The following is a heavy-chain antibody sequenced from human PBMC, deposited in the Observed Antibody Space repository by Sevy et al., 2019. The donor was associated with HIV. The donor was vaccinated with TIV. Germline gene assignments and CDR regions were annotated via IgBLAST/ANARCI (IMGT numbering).Heavy chain of an antibody. J-gene: IGHJ6*02. CDR2: ISFDESDK. Sequence: GGSLRLSCAASGFAFTNYYAMHWVRQAPGKGLEWVALISFDESDKYYADSVKGRFTISRDNFKNTLYLQMNSLTTEDTAVYYCARPRANYVDNYFFHAMDVWGQGTTVTVSS. D-gene: IGHD4-17*01. V-gene: IGHV3-30-3*01. CDR1: GFAFTNYYA. CDR3: ARPRANYVDNYFFHAMDV.